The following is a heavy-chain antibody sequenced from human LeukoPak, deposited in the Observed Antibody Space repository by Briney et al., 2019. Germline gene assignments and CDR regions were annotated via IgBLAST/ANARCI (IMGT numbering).Heavy chain of an antibody. CDR2: INPSGGST. V-gene: IGHV1-46*01. CDR1: GYTFTSYY. D-gene: IGHD3-22*01. Sequence: ASVKVSCKASGYTFTSYYMNWVRQAPGQGLEWMGIINPSGGSTSYAQKFQGRVTMTRDTSTSTVYMELSSLRSEDTAVYYCASADSSGLNWFDPWGQGTLATVSS. J-gene: IGHJ5*02. CDR3: ASADSSGLNWFDP.